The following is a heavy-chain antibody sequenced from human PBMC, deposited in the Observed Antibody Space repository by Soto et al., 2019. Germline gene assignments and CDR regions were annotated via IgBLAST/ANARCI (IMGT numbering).Heavy chain of an antibody. V-gene: IGHV2-26*01. CDR1: GFSLSNARMG. J-gene: IGHJ6*02. Sequence: ETLTLTCTVSGFSLSNARMGVSWIRQPPGKALEWLAHIFSNDEKSYSTSLKSRLTISKDTSKSQVVLTMTNMDPVDTATYYCARILMVRGPGDYYYYGMDVWGQGTTVTVSS. D-gene: IGHD3-10*01. CDR3: ARILMVRGPGDYYYYGMDV. CDR2: IFSNDEK.